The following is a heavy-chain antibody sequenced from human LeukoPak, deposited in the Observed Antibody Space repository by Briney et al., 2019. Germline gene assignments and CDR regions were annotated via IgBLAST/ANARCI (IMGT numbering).Heavy chain of an antibody. CDR2: IRYDGSNK. CDR3: AKSPLIWGSYLLGDY. J-gene: IGHJ4*02. V-gene: IGHV3-30*02. Sequence: PGGSLRLSCATSGFTFSSYGMHWVRRAPGKGLEWVAFIRYDGSNKHHADSVKGRFTISRDNSKNTLYLQMNSLRAEDTAVYYCAKSPLIWGSYLLGDYWGQGTLVTVSS. CDR1: GFTFSSYG. D-gene: IGHD3-16*02.